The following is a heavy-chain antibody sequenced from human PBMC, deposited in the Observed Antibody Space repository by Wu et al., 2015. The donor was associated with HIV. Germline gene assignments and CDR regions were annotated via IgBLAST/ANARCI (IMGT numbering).Heavy chain of an antibody. J-gene: IGHJ5*02. D-gene: IGHD2-2*01. V-gene: IGHV1-46*01. Sequence: QVHLVQSGAEVKKPGASVKISCKASAYSFIDYYIHWVRQAPGHGLEWVGIINPSSGSTSYAQKFKGRVTMTRDTSTATVYMELSSLRSGDTAMYSCARAGGFCSGTSCLDLWGQGTLVTVFS. CDR1: AYSFIDYY. CDR2: INPSSGST. CDR3: ARAGGFCSGTSCLDL.